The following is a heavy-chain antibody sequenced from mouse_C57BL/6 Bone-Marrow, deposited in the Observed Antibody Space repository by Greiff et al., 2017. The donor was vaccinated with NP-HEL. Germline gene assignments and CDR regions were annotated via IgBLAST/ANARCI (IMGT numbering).Heavy chain of an antibody. V-gene: IGHV7-3*01. D-gene: IGHD2-4*01. CDR3: ARTIYYDYADDPFYAMDY. Sequence: EVQLVESGGGLVQPGGSLSLSCAASGFTFTDYYMSWVRQPPGKALEWLGFIRNKANGYTTEYSVSVKGRFTISTSTSPSILYLHMNALRAEDSATYYCARTIYYDYADDPFYAMDYWGQGTSVTVSA. J-gene: IGHJ4*01. CDR2: IRNKANGYTT. CDR1: GFTFTDYY.